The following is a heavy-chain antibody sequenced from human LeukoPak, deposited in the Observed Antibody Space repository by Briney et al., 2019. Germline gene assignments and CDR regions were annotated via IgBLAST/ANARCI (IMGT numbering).Heavy chain of an antibody. J-gene: IGHJ4*02. CDR1: GYSISSGYY. D-gene: IGHD3-10*01. V-gene: IGHV4-38-2*02. CDR2: IHHSGNT. CDR3: ARAHPSGSGSYTYFDY. Sequence: SETLYLTCTVSGYSISSGYYWGWIRQSPGKGLEWIGTIHHSGNTYYNPSLKSRVTISIDTSKNHFSLTLKSVTAADTAVYYCARAHPSGSGSYTYFDYWGQGTLVTVSS.